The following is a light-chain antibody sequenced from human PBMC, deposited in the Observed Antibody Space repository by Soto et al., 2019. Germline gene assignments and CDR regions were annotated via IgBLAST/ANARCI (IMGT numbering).Light chain of an antibody. Sequence: AVQMTQSPSSLSASVGDRVTITCRASQDIRHYLSWYQHKPGKAPKLLIYGASSLQSGVPSRFAGSGSGTDFTLIISGLQPEDSASYFCLQDHNYFWTFGQGTKVEVK. CDR1: QDIRHY. CDR2: GAS. V-gene: IGKV1-6*02. CDR3: LQDHNYFWT. J-gene: IGKJ1*01.